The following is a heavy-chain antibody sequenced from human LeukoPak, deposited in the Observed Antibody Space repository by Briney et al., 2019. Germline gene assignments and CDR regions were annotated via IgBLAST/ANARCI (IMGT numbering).Heavy chain of an antibody. CDR1: GFTFSSYA. D-gene: IGHD3-3*01. Sequence: GGALRLFCAASGFTFSSYAMSWVRQAPGKGLEWVSAISGSGGSTYYADSVKGRFTISRDNSKNTLYLQMNSLRAEDTAVYYCAKGGLRFLELVDYWGQGTLVTVSS. V-gene: IGHV3-23*01. CDR3: AKGGLRFLELVDY. J-gene: IGHJ4*02. CDR2: ISGSGGST.